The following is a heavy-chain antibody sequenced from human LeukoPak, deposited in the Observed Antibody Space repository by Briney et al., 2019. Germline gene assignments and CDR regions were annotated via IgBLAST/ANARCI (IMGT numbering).Heavy chain of an antibody. D-gene: IGHD4-23*01. CDR1: GFTFNMYW. CDR3: ARDAGYGGNSDY. CDR2: INKDGSDK. Sequence: PGGSLRLSCAASGFTFNMYWVTWVRQAPGKGLESVAYINKDGSDKYYVDSVKGRFTVSRDNAKNSLYLQMNSLRAEDTAVYYCARDAGYGGNSDYWGQGTLVTVSS. J-gene: IGHJ4*02. V-gene: IGHV3-7*01.